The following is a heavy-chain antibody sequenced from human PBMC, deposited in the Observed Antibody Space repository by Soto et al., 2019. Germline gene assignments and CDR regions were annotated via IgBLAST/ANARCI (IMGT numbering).Heavy chain of an antibody. CDR3: TRHEAYCGGDCHKFDWFAP. J-gene: IGHJ5*02. CDR1: GFTFSASA. Sequence: EVHLVESGGGLVQPGGSLKLSCAASGFTFSASAMHWVRQASGTGLEWVGRIRSKANSYAATYAASVRGRFTISRDESKSTAFLQMNSLKTEDTAVYYCTRHEAYCGGDCHKFDWFAPWGQVTLVTVSS. D-gene: IGHD2-21*02. CDR2: IRSKANSYAA. V-gene: IGHV3-73*02.